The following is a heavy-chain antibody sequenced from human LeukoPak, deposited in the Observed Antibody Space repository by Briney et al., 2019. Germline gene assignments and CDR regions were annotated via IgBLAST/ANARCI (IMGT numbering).Heavy chain of an antibody. CDR1: GCSVSSGSYY. D-gene: IGHD6-13*01. CDR2: IYYSGST. J-gene: IGHJ4*02. V-gene: IGHV4-61*01. Sequence: SETLSLTCTVSGCSVSSGSYYWSWIRQPPGKGLEWIGYIYYSGSTNYNPSLKSRVTISVDTSKNQFSLKLSSVTAADTAVYYCARGRRQQLAGDYWGQGTLVTVSS. CDR3: ARGRRQQLAGDY.